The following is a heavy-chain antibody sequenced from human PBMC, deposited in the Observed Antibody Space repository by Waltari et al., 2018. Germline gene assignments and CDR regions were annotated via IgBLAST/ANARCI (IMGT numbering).Heavy chain of an antibody. V-gene: IGHV3-23*01. CDR1: GFTFSSYA. J-gene: IGHJ2*01. CDR2: ISGSGGST. CDR3: AKDLVTDSRGNWYFDL. D-gene: IGHD3-9*01. Sequence: EVQLLESGGGLVQPGGSLRLSCAASGFTFSSYAMSWVRQAPGKGLERVSAISGSGGSTYYADSVKGRFTISRDNSKNTLYLQMNSLRAEDTAVYYCAKDLVTDSRGNWYFDLWGRGTLVTVSS.